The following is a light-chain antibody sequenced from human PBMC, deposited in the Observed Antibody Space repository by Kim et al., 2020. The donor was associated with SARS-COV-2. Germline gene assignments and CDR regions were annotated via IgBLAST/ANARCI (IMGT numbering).Light chain of an antibody. CDR2: QDS. Sequence: SYELTQPPSVSVSPGQTASITCSGDKLGDKYACWYQQKPGQSPVLVIYQDSKRPSGIPERFSGSNSGNTATLIISGTQAMDEADYYCQAWDSSTAWVFGGVTQLTVL. J-gene: IGLJ3*02. CDR1: KLGDKY. CDR3: QAWDSSTAWV. V-gene: IGLV3-1*01.